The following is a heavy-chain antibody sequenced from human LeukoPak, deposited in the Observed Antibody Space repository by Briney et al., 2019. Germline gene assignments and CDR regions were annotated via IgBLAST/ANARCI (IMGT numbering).Heavy chain of an antibody. V-gene: IGHV1-18*01. CDR1: GYTFTSYG. Sequence: GASVKVSCKASGYTFTSYGISWVRQAPGQGLEWMGWISAYNGNTNYAQKFQGRVTITRDTSASTAYMELSSLRSEDTAVYYCAREVVVGGGNWFDPWGQGTLVTVSS. CDR3: AREVVVGGGNWFDP. CDR2: ISAYNGNT. J-gene: IGHJ5*02. D-gene: IGHD2-2*01.